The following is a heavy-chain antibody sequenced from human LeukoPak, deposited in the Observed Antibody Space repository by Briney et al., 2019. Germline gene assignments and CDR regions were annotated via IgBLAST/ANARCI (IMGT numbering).Heavy chain of an antibody. CDR3: ARGRRITIFGVVIPTVDFDY. Sequence: ASVKVSCKASGYTFTSYYMHWVRQAPGQGLEWMGIINPSGGSTSYAQKFQGRVTTTRDTSTSTVYMELSSLRSEDTAVYYCARGRRITIFGVVIPTVDFDYWGQGTLVTVSS. V-gene: IGHV1-46*03. CDR2: INPSGGST. J-gene: IGHJ4*02. CDR1: GYTFTSYY. D-gene: IGHD3-3*01.